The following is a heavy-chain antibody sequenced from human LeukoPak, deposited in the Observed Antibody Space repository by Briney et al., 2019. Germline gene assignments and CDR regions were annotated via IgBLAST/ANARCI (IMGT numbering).Heavy chain of an antibody. CDR3: ARETRFLERFFDP. J-gene: IGHJ5*02. Sequence: ASVKVSCKASGGTFSSYAISWVRQAPGQGLEWMGGIIPIFGTANYAQKFQGRVTITADKSTSTAYMELSSLRSEDTAVYYCARETRFLERFFDPWGQGTLVTVSS. D-gene: IGHD3-3*01. CDR2: IIPIFGTA. CDR1: GGTFSSYA. V-gene: IGHV1-69*06.